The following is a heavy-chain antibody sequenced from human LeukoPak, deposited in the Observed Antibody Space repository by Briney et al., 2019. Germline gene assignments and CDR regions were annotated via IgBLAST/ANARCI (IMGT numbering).Heavy chain of an antibody. CDR1: GFTFNNYA. D-gene: IGHD3-16*01. CDR2: ISGGGDTT. Sequence: GGSLRLSCAASGFTFNNYAMSWVRQAPGKWLEWVSTISGGGDTTYYADSVKGRFTISRDTSQNTLFLQLNSLRVEDTAIYYCAKDAGDGGYYYYMDVWGKGTPVTVSS. J-gene: IGHJ6*03. V-gene: IGHV3-23*01. CDR3: AKDAGDGGYYYYMDV.